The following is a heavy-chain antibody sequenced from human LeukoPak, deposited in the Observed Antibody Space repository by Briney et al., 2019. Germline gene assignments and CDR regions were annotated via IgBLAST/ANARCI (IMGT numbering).Heavy chain of an antibody. V-gene: IGHV3-49*03. CDR2: SRSRAHGGTT. J-gene: IGHJ6*03. D-gene: IGHD2-2*01. Sequence: PGGSLRLSCTGFGFSFGDNAMTWFRQSPGKGLEWVSLSRSRAHGGTTDYAASVVGRFTMSRDDSKNIAYLQMDSLETEDTAVYYCSRVERSSINNYYYYMAVWGKGTSVTVSS. CDR3: SRVERSSINNYYYYMAV. CDR1: GFSFGDNA.